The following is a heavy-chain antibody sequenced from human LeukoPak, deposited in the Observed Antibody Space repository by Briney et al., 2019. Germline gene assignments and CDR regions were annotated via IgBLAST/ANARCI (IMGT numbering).Heavy chain of an antibody. J-gene: IGHJ5*02. D-gene: IGHD6-13*01. V-gene: IGHV1-69*01. CDR2: IIPIFGTA. Sequence: ASVKVSCKASGGTFSSYAISWVRQAPGQGLEWMGGIIPIFGTANYAQKFQGRVTITADESTSTAYMELSSLRSEDTAVYYCAGAAAGPFDPWGQGTLVTVSS. CDR3: AGAAAGPFDP. CDR1: GGTFSSYA.